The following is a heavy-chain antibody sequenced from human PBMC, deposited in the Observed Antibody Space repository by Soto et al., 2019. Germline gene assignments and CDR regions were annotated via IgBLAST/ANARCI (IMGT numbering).Heavy chain of an antibody. V-gene: IGHV4-39*01. D-gene: IGHD3-16*01. Sequence: PSETLSLTSTLSGGYIRGSSYYWGWIRQPPGRGLEWIGSIHYTGSTYYSPSLKSRVTISIDTSQKQFSLKLSSVTAADTAVYYCASNHWGNFDYWGQGALVTVSS. CDR2: IHYTGST. CDR3: ASNHWGNFDY. CDR1: GGYIRGSSYY. J-gene: IGHJ4*02.